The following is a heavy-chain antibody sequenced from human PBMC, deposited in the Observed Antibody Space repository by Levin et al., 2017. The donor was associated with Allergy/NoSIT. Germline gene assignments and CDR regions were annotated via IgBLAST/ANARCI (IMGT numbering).Heavy chain of an antibody. Sequence: GESLKISCAASGFTFSSYGLHWVRQAPGKGLEWVTFISYDVSNTYYADSVKGRFTISRDNSKNTLYLQMNSLRAEDTAVYYCAKGLAAPGTLDYWGQGTLVTVSS. D-gene: IGHD6-13*01. J-gene: IGHJ4*02. CDR3: AKGLAAPGTLDY. CDR1: GFTFSSYG. CDR2: ISYDVSNT. V-gene: IGHV3-30*18.